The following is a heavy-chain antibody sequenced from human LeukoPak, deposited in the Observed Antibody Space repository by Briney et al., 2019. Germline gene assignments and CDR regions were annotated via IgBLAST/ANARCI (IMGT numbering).Heavy chain of an antibody. CDR1: GGSINSYH. Sequence: SETLSLICTVSGGSINSYHWSWIRQPPGKGLEWIGYIYYSGSSNYNPSLKRRVTISIDTSKNQFSLKLSSVTAADTAVYYRARASGFTFDPWGQGTLVTVSS. J-gene: IGHJ5*02. V-gene: IGHV4-59*01. CDR3: ARASGFTFDP. D-gene: IGHD5-12*01. CDR2: IYYSGSS.